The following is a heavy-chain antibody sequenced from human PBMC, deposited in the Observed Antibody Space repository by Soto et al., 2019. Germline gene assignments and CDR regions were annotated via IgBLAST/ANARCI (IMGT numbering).Heavy chain of an antibody. D-gene: IGHD3-16*01. J-gene: IGHJ5*02. CDR2: ISYDGSNK. V-gene: IGHV3-30*18. Sequence: LSLTCAASGFTFRSYGMHWVRQAPGKGLEWVAVISYDGSNKYYADSVKGRFTISRDNSKNTLYLQMNSLRAEDTAVYYCAKDGGGQLGEINWFDPWGQGTLVTVSS. CDR1: GFTFRSYG. CDR3: AKDGGGQLGEINWFDP.